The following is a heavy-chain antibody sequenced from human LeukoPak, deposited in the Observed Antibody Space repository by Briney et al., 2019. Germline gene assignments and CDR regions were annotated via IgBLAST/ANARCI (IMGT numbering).Heavy chain of an antibody. J-gene: IGHJ6*04. CDR2: ITASSTAI. D-gene: IGHD3-10*01. CDR3: ARRWFGDV. Sequence: GGSLRLSCAASGFTFNTYTMNWVRQAPGKGLEWVSSITASSTAIYSADSVKGRFTISRDNAKNFLYLQMNSLRAEDTAVYYCARRWFGDVWGKGTTVTVSS. CDR1: GFTFNTYT. V-gene: IGHV3-21*01.